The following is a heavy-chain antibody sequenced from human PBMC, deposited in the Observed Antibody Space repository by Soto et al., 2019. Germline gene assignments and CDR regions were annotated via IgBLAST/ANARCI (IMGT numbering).Heavy chain of an antibody. D-gene: IGHD4-17*01. V-gene: IGHV1-18*01. CDR3: AREEDDGDSDGGGWFDP. CDR2: ISAYNGNT. J-gene: IGHJ5*02. CDR1: GYTFTSYG. Sequence: QVQLVQSGAEVKKPGASVKVSCKASGYTFTSYGISWVRQAPGQGLEWMGWISAYNGNTNYAQKLQGRVTMTTDTSTSTAYMELRSRRSDDTAVYYCAREEDDGDSDGGGWFDPWGQGTLVTVSS.